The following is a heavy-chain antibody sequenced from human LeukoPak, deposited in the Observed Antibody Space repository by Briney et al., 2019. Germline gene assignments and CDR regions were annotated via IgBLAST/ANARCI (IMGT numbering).Heavy chain of an antibody. D-gene: IGHD3-10*01. Sequence: SETLSLTCTVSGGSISSGSYYWSWIRQPAGKGLEWIGRIYTSGSTNYNPSLKSRVTISVDTSKNQFSLKLSSVTAADTAVYYCAGGGVTMVRGVPEPNWFDPWGQGTLVTVSS. V-gene: IGHV4-61*02. CDR1: GGSISSGSYY. CDR3: AGGGVTMVRGVPEPNWFDP. CDR2: IYTSGST. J-gene: IGHJ5*02.